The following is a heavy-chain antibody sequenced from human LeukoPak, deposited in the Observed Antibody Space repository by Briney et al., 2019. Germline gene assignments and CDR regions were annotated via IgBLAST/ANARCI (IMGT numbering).Heavy chain of an antibody. CDR3: ARDVWGYDSVIDY. CDR2: IKQDGSEK. V-gene: IGHV3-7*01. D-gene: IGHD5-12*01. Sequence: GGSLRLSCAASGFTFSSYWMSWVRQAPGKGLEWVANIKQDGSEKYYVDSVKGRFTISRDNAKNPLYLQMNSLRAEDTAVYYCARDVWGYDSVIDYWGQGTLVTVSS. CDR1: GFTFSSYW. J-gene: IGHJ4*02.